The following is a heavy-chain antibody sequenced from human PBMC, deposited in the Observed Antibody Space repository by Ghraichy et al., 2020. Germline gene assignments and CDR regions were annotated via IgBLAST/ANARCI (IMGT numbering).Heavy chain of an antibody. J-gene: IGHJ4*02. V-gene: IGHV3-23*01. CDR3: AKYCSVATCSHTRYFDY. Sequence: GGSLRLSCAASRFIFSDYAMSWVRQAPGQGLEWVSTISASGALTYYADSVKGRFTISRDSSKNTLYLQMNSLRAEDTAVYYCAKYCSVATCSHTRYFDYGGQGTLVTVSS. CDR2: ISASGALT. D-gene: IGHD2-2*01. CDR1: RFIFSDYA.